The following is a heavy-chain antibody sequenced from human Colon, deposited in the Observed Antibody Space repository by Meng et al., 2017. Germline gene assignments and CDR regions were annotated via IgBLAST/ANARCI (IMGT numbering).Heavy chain of an antibody. CDR2: INHSGST. D-gene: IGHD3-10*01. V-gene: IGHV4-34*01. Sequence: SETLSLTCAAYGGSFSGYYWSWIRQPPGKGLEWIGEINHSGSTNYNPSLKSRVTISVDTSKNQFSLKLSSVTAADTAVYYCARSAYYSSGSYRGPSVWGQGTLVTVSS. J-gene: IGHJ4*02. CDR3: ARSAYYSSGSYRGPSV. CDR1: GGSFSGYY.